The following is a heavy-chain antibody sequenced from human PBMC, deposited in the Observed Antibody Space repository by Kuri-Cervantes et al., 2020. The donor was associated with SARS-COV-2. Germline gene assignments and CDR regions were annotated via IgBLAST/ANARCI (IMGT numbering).Heavy chain of an antibody. D-gene: IGHD3-16*01. CDR3: TRRGGVTGYYYYYMDV. V-gene: IGHV3-49*04. CDR2: IRSKAYGGTT. J-gene: IGHJ6*03. Sequence: GESLKISCTASGFTFGDYAMSWVRQAPGKGLEWVGFIRSKAYGGTTEYAASVKGRFTISRDDSKSIAYLQMNSLKTEDTAVYYCTRRGGVTGYYYYYMDVWGKGTTVTVSS. CDR1: GFTFGDYA.